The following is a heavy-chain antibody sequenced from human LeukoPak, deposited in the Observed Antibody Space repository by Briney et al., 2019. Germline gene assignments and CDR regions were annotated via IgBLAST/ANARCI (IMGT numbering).Heavy chain of an antibody. J-gene: IGHJ4*02. CDR1: GFTISSYW. D-gene: IGHD5-18*01. CDR3: TTGGYTYGSLVDY. Sequence: GGSLRLSCGASGFTISSYWMHWVRQAPGKGLVWVSRINSDGSSTNYADSVKGRFAISRDNAKNTLYLQMNSLRAEDTAVYYCTTGGYTYGSLVDYWGQGTLVTVSS. V-gene: IGHV3-74*01. CDR2: INSDGSST.